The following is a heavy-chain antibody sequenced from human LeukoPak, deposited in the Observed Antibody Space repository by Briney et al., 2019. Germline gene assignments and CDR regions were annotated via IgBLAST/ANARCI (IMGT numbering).Heavy chain of an antibody. CDR2: ITDSGRTI. D-gene: IGHD3-3*01. Sequence: PGGSLRLSCAASGFTFSTYEMNWVRQAPGKGLEWVSYITDSGRTIYYADSVKGRFTISRDNAKNSLYLQMNSLRAEDMALYYCAAAKTQDYDFWSGYEGPFDYWGQGTLVTVSS. CDR3: AAAKTQDYDFWSGYEGPFDY. V-gene: IGHV3-48*03. J-gene: IGHJ4*02. CDR1: GFTFSTYE.